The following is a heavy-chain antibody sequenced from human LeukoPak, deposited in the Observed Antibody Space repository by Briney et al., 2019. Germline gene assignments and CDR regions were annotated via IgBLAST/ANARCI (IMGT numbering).Heavy chain of an antibody. CDR2: IQSKGDDEPT. Sequence: GGSLRLPCATWGFPLSRAWMRCVPQAPGKGLEGVGHIQSKGDDEPTDYGAAVKRKYTISSDNSKDALYLQMNNLQSEDTAIYYCTTDHTDIGRCIGLGGTGVCWGQGTLDTVSS. CDR3: TTDHTDIGRCIGLGGTGVC. J-gene: IGHJ4*02. V-gene: IGHV3-15*01. CDR1: GFPLSRAW. D-gene: IGHD2-8*01.